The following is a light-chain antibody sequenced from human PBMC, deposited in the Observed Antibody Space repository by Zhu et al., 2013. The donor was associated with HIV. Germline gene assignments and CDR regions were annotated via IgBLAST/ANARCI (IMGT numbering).Light chain of an antibody. Sequence: DIQMTQSPSTLSASVGDRVTISCRASQSISSWLAWYQQKPEKAPKLLIYKASSLESGVPSRFSGSGSGTEFTLTISSLQPDDFATYCCQQYNSLSLTFGGGTKVEIK. CDR1: QSISSW. CDR3: QQYNSLSLT. J-gene: IGKJ4*01. V-gene: IGKV1-5*03. CDR2: KAS.